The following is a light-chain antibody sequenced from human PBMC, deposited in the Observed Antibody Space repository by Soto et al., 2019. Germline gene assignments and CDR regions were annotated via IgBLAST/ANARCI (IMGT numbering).Light chain of an antibody. CDR1: SSDVGGYDY. V-gene: IGLV2-14*03. CDR2: DVT. J-gene: IGLJ2*01. Sequence: QSALTQPASVSGSPGQSITISCTGTSSDVGGYDYVSWYQHHPGKVPQLLIYDVTIRPSGVSNRFSGSKSGNTASLTISGLQAEDEADYYCSSFTSNSTVVFGGGTKVTVL. CDR3: SSFTSNSTVV.